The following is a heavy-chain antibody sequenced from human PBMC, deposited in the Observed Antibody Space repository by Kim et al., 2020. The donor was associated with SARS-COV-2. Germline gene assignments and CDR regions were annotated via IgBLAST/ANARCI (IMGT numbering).Heavy chain of an antibody. CDR3: ARVTPYDSSGYYAPFDY. J-gene: IGHJ4*02. V-gene: IGHV4-59*01. D-gene: IGHD3-22*01. CDR1: GGSISSSY. CDR2: GYYSGSA. Sequence: SETLSLTCTVSGGSISSSYWSWSRQRPAQGLELIWYGYYSGSANSNPSLKSRVTISVDTSTNQFSLKLSSVTAADTAVYYCARVTPYDSSGYYAPFDYWGQGTLVTVSS.